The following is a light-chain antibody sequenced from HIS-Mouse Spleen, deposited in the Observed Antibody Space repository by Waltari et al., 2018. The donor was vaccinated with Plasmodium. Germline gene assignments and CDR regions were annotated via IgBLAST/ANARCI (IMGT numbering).Light chain of an antibody. CDR3: QQNSNAWT. CDR2: ASS. Sequence: DIQMTQSPSSLSASVGDRVTITCRASQHLSSYLNWYQQKPGKAPKHLIYASSSLQSEIPSRFSGRGSGTDIPLTFSSLQPEDFATYYCQQNSNAWTFAHMTEVEIK. V-gene: IGKV1-39*01. J-gene: IGKJ1*01. CDR1: QHLSSY.